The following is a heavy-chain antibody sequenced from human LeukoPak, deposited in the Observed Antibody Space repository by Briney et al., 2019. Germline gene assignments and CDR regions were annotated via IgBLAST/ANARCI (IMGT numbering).Heavy chain of an antibody. CDR1: GCIFSYYG. V-gene: IGHV3-30*03. D-gene: IGHD3-3*01. J-gene: IGHJ6*04. CDR3: ARTFTVFGAMDV. Sequence: PGRSLRLSCVASGCIFSYYGMHWVRQAPGKGLEWVAATSYDGSDEYYVDSVKGRFTISRYNSKNTLYLEMKSLSSEDTAIYYCARTFTVFGAMDVWGKGTTVTVSA. CDR2: TSYDGSDE.